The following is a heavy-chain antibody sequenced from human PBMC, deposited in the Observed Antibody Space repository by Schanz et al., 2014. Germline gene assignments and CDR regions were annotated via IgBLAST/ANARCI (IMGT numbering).Heavy chain of an antibody. CDR3: ARDGGRDGYNLAFDV. CDR1: GFTVNTNY. V-gene: IGHV3-53*01. J-gene: IGHJ3*01. Sequence: EVQLVESGGGLIQPGRSLRLSCAVSGFTVNTNYMSWVRQAPGKGLEWISSMYINSGSTQYADSVKGRFIISRDSSKNTLFLQMNSLRAEDTAVYFCARDGGRDGYNLAFDVWGQGTLVTVSS. CDR2: MYINSGST. D-gene: IGHD5-12*01.